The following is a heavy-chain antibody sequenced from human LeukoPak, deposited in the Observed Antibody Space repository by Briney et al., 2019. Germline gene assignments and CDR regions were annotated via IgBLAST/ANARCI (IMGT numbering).Heavy chain of an antibody. J-gene: IGHJ5*02. CDR3: ARRFAP. CDR2: IYYSGST. V-gene: IGHV4-59*08. CDR1: GGSISSYH. Sequence: PSETLSHTCTVTGGSISSYHWSWIRQPPGKGLKWLGYIYYSGSTNYHPSLNSRVTISVDTSKNQFSLKLSSVTAADTAVYYCARRFAPWGQGTLVTVSS.